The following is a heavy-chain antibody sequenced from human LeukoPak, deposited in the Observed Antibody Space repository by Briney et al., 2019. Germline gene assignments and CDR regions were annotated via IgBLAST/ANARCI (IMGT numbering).Heavy chain of an antibody. CDR3: ARVSRIAQANNWFDP. D-gene: IGHD6-25*01. V-gene: IGHV4-38-2*02. CDR2: IYHSGST. J-gene: IGHJ5*02. Sequence: SSETLSLTCTVSGYSISSGYYWGWIRQPPGKGLEWIGSIYHSGSTYYNPSLKSRVTISVDTSKNQFSLKLSSVTAADTAVYYCARVSRIAQANNWFDPWGQGTLVTVSS. CDR1: GYSISSGYY.